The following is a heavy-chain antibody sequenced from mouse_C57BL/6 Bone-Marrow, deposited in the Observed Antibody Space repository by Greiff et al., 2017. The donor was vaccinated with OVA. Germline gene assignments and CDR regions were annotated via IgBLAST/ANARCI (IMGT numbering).Heavy chain of an antibody. CDR1: GYTFTSYW. D-gene: IGHD4-1*01. V-gene: IGHV1-64*01. Sequence: QVQLQQSGAELVKPGASVKLSCKASGYTFTSYWMHWVKQRPGQGLEWIGMIHPNSGSTNYNEKFKSKATLTVDKSSSTAYMQLSSLTSEDSAVYYCARRLGDYYYAMDYWGQGTSVTVSS. CDR3: ARRLGDYYYAMDY. CDR2: IHPNSGST. J-gene: IGHJ4*01.